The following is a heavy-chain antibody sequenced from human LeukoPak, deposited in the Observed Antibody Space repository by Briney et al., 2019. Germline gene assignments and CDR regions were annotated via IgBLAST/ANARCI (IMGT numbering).Heavy chain of an antibody. CDR2: IRSKANSYAT. CDR3: TRAGDDYVWEDFDY. CDR1: AFTFSGSA. J-gene: IGHJ4*02. Sequence: GGSLRLSCAASAFTFSGSAMHWVRQASGKGLEWVGRIRSKANSYATAYAASVKGRFTISRDDSKNTAYLQMNSLKTEDTAVYYCTRAGDDYVWEDFDYWGQGTLVTVSS. V-gene: IGHV3-73*01. D-gene: IGHD3-16*01.